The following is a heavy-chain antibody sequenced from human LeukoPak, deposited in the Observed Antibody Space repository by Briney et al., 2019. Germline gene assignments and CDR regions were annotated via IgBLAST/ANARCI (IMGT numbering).Heavy chain of an antibody. CDR2: INPSGSST. V-gene: IGHV1-46*01. J-gene: IGHJ4*02. CDR1: GYTFTGYY. D-gene: IGHD3-10*01. CDR3: ARDIFMVRGVITEVAFDY. Sequence: GASVKVSCKASGYTFTGYYMHWVRQAPGQGLEWMGIINPSGSSTSYAQKFQGRVTMTRDTSTSTAYMELSSLRSEDTAVYYCARDIFMVRGVITEVAFDYWGQGTLVTVSS.